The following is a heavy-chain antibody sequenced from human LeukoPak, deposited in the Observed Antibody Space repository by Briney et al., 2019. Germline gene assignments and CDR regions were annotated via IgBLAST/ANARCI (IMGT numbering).Heavy chain of an antibody. V-gene: IGHV4-38-2*02. CDR1: GFSVSSTYY. CDR3: ARGFKEFFDSSGSHAFDV. Sequence: SETLSLTRSVSGFSVSSTYYWGWIRQAPGKGLEWIGSFHPSGRTYYNPPLKSRVTISLDTSMNQFSLKLSSVTASDTAIYYCARGFKEFFDSSGSHAFDVWGQGTMVTVSS. CDR2: FHPSGRT. D-gene: IGHD3-22*01. J-gene: IGHJ3*01.